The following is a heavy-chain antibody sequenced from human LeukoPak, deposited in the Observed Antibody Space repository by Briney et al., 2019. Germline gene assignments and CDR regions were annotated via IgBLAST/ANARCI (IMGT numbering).Heavy chain of an antibody. CDR1: GGSISSYY. V-gene: IGHV4-59*01. CDR2: IYYSGST. Sequence: SETLSLTRTVSGGSISSYYWSWIRQPPGKGLEWIGYIYYSGSTNYNPSLKSRVTISVDTSKNQFSLKLSSVTAADTAVYYCARSTADYDFWSGYYTGMTYYYYYYMDVWGKGTTVTVSS. D-gene: IGHD3-3*01. J-gene: IGHJ6*03. CDR3: ARSTADYDFWSGYYTGMTYYYYYYMDV.